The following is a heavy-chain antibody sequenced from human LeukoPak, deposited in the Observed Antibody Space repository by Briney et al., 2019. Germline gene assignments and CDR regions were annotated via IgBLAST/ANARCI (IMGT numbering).Heavy chain of an antibody. CDR1: GFTFSNYG. J-gene: IGHJ4*02. D-gene: IGHD3-22*01. Sequence: GGSLRLSCAASGFTFSNYGMSWVRQAPGKGLEWVANIKQDGSEKYYVDSVKGRFTISRDNAKNSLYLQMNSLRAEDTAVYYCARERLLYDSSGYYRYFDYWGQGTLVTVSS. CDR3: ARERLLYDSSGYYRYFDY. CDR2: IKQDGSEK. V-gene: IGHV3-7*01.